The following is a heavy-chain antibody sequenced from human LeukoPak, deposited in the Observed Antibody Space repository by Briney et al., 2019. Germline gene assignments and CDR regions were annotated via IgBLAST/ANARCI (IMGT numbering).Heavy chain of an antibody. V-gene: IGHV3-74*01. J-gene: IGHJ6*02. Sequence: PGGSLRLSCAASGFTFSSYWMHWVRQAPGKGLVWASRINSDGGTTGYADSVKGRFTISRDNSKNTLYLQMNSLRAEDTAVYYCASTVAASTSHYYYGMDVWGQGTTVTVSS. CDR2: INSDGGTT. D-gene: IGHD6-19*01. CDR1: GFTFSSYW. CDR3: ASTVAASTSHYYYGMDV.